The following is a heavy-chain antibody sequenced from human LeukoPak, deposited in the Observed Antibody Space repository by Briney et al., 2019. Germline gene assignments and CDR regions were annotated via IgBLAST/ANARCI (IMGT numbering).Heavy chain of an antibody. Sequence: ASETLSLTCTVSGGSISSGGYYWSWIRQHPGKGLEWIGYIYYGGSTYYNPSLKSRVTISVDTSKNQFSLKLSSVTAADTAVYYCARDLWSLSSSWTPYAFDIWGQGTMVTVSS. D-gene: IGHD6-13*01. V-gene: IGHV4-31*03. J-gene: IGHJ3*02. CDR2: IYYGGST. CDR1: GGSISSGGYY. CDR3: ARDLWSLSSSWTPYAFDI.